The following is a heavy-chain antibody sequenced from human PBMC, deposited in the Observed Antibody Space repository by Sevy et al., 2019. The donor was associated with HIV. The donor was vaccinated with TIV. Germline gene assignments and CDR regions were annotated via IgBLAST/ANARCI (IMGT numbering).Heavy chain of an antibody. J-gene: IGHJ3*02. D-gene: IGHD3-10*01. V-gene: IGHV3-23*01. Sequence: LSLTCAASGFTFRNYVMNWVRQPPGKGLEWVSVISDGGGTTYYADSVKGRFTISRDDSKSTLYLQMNSLRVEDMAVYFCAKRVAGALAALDIWGQGTMVTVSS. CDR3: AKRVAGALAALDI. CDR2: ISDGGGTT. CDR1: GFTFRNYV.